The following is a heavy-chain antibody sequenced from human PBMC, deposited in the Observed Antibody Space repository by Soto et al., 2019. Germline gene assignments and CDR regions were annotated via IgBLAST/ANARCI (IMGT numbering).Heavy chain of an antibody. D-gene: IGHD3-22*01. Sequence: QVQLVESGGGVVQPGRSLRLSCAASGFTFSSYGMHWVRQAPGKGLEWVAVISYDGSNKYYADSVKGRFTISRDNSKNTLYLQMNSLRAEDTAVYYCAKGPHYYDSSGYYLIDYWGQGTLVTVSS. V-gene: IGHV3-30*18. CDR3: AKGPHYYDSSGYYLIDY. J-gene: IGHJ4*02. CDR2: ISYDGSNK. CDR1: GFTFSSYG.